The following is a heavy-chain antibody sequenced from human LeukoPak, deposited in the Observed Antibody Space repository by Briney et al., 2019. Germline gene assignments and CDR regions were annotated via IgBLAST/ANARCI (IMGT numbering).Heavy chain of an antibody. V-gene: IGHV4-39*07. J-gene: IGHJ4*02. CDR1: GGSISSSSYY. Sequence: SETLSLTCTVSGGSISSSSYYWGWIRQPPGKGLEWIGSIYYSGSTYYNPSLKSRVTISVDTSKNQFSLKLSSVTAADTAVYYCARGQVVAPDYWGQGTLVTVSS. D-gene: IGHD2-15*01. CDR3: ARGQVVAPDY. CDR2: IYYSGST.